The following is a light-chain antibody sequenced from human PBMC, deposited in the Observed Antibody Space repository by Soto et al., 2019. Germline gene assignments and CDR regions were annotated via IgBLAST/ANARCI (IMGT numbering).Light chain of an antibody. J-gene: IGLJ2*01. CDR3: SSYSASSTPVV. CDR2: EVA. Sequence: QSALTQPASVSGSPGQLITISCTGTSSDVGGYKHVSWYQQHPGKAPKLMIYEVANRPSGVPTRFSGSKSGNTASLTISGLQAEDEGDYYGSSYSASSTPVVFGGGTKLTVL. CDR1: SSDVGGYKH. V-gene: IGLV2-14*01.